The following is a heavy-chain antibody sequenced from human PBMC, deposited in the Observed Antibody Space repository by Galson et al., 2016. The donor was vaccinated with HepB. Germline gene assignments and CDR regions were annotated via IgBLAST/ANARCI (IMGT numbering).Heavy chain of an antibody. CDR2: TSHGVTNE. CDR3: ARDRIGFGETHFVDY. J-gene: IGHJ4*02. CDR1: GFSFSTYG. D-gene: IGHD3-10*01. V-gene: IGHV3-30*13. Sequence: SLRLSCAASGFSFSTYGMHWVRQAPGKGLDWVALTSHGVTNENYADSVKGRFTISRDNSKNSLYLQMDSLRPDDTAVYYCARDRIGFGETHFVDYWGQGTLVTVSS.